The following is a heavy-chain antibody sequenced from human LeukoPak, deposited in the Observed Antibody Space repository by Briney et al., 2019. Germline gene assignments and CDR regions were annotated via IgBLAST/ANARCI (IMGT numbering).Heavy chain of an antibody. CDR1: GYRFTSYW. CDR3: ARAGTGYYVMDV. CDR2: IHPGDSDT. D-gene: IGHD3-10*01. V-gene: IGHV5-51*01. Sequence: GESLKISCKGSGYRFTSYWIGWVRQMPGKGLEWMGIIHPGDSDTRYSPAFQGQVSISVDKSISTAYLQWSSLTASDTATFYCARAGTGYYVMDVWGQGTTVTVSS. J-gene: IGHJ6*02.